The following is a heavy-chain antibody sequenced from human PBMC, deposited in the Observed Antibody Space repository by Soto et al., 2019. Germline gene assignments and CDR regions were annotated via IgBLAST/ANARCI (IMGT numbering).Heavy chain of an antibody. V-gene: IGHV3-49*03. J-gene: IGHJ6*02. Sequence: GGSLRLSCIASGFTFGDHAMSWFRQAPGKGLEWVGFISSRTYGGTTEYAASVKGRFSISRDDSKSIAYLQMNSLKSEDTAVYYCTSQYCISTNCSLGFYYGMDVWGQGTTVTVSS. CDR3: TSQYCISTNCSLGFYYGMDV. CDR1: GFTFGDHA. D-gene: IGHD2-2*01. CDR2: ISSRTYGGTT.